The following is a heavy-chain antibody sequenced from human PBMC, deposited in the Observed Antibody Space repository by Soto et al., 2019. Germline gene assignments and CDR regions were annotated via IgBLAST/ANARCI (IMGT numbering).Heavy chain of an antibody. CDR3: ARSIASSLDY. CDR1: GYSFSLYG. V-gene: IGHV1-18*04. D-gene: IGHD2-2*01. J-gene: IGHJ4*02. Sequence: QVQLVQSGAEMKKPGASVKVSCKASGYSFSLYGISWVRQAPGQGLEWMGWISTYNGNTKYAQKFQDRVTFTTDTSTSTAYMEVTSLGSDDTAVYYCARSIASSLDYWGQGPLVTVSS. CDR2: ISTYNGNT.